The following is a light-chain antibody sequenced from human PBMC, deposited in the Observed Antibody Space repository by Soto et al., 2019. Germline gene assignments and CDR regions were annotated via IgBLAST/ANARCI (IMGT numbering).Light chain of an antibody. CDR1: QSVSNNS. CDR2: GSS. CDR3: QQYGSSPPDT. V-gene: IGKV3-20*01. J-gene: IGKJ2*01. Sequence: EVVLTQSPGTLSLSPGERATLSCRASQSVSNNSLAWYQQKPGQSPKLLIFGSSDRATGIPDRFSGSGSGTDFTLTISSLEPEDFAVYYCQQYGSSPPDTCGQGTKLEIK.